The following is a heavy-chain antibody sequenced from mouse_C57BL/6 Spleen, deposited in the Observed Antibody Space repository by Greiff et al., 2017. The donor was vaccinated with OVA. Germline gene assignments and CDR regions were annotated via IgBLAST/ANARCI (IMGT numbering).Heavy chain of an antibody. Sequence: QVQLKQSGAELVKPGASVKMSCKASGYNFTNYWITWVKQRPGQGLEWIGDIYPGSGSTNYNAKFTSKATLTVDTSSSTAYMQLSSLTSEDTAVYYCSRWVGRDYAMCYWGQGTSVTVSS. CDR1: GYNFTNYW. V-gene: IGHV1-55*01. CDR3: SRWVGRDYAMCY. D-gene: IGHD4-1*01. J-gene: IGHJ4*01. CDR2: IYPGSGST.